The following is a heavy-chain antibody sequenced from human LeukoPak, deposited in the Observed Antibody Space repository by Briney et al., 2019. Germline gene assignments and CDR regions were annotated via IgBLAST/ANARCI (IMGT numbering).Heavy chain of an antibody. CDR3: VRDVRGVGQDYYYMDV. J-gene: IGHJ6*03. Sequence: GGSLRLSCAASGLIFNAHWMHWIRQAPGKGLVWVSRINRDGTSITYADSARGRFTVSRDNAKSTLYLKMNSLTADDTALYYCVRDVRGVGQDYYYMDVWGKGTTVTVSS. V-gene: IGHV3-74*01. D-gene: IGHD3-10*01. CDR1: GLIFNAHW. CDR2: INRDGTSI.